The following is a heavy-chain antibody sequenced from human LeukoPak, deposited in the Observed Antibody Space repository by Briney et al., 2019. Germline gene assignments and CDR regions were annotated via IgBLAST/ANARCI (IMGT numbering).Heavy chain of an antibody. J-gene: IGHJ4*02. CDR3: ARDRPRGSGSLNFDY. Sequence: PGGSLRLSCAASGFTFSSYWMSWVRQAPGKGLEWVANIKQDGSEKYYVDSVKGRSTISRDNAKNSLYLQMNSLRAEDTAVYYCARDRPRGSGSLNFDYWGQGTLVTVSS. V-gene: IGHV3-7*03. CDR1: GFTFSSYW. D-gene: IGHD3-10*01. CDR2: IKQDGSEK.